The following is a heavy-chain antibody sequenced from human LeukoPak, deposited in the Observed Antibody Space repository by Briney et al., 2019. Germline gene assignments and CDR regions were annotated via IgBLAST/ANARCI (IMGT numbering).Heavy chain of an antibody. CDR1: VCTFNKYY. D-gene: IGHD3-16*01. V-gene: IGHV1-46*02. CDR2: INPSGGST. CDR3: ARAWGSRGGMEDY. Sequence: GASVKVSCKASVCTFNKYYMLRVRPAPGQGLEWMGIINPSGGSTSYAQKSQGRVTMTRDTSTSTVYMELSSLRSEDTAVYYCARAWGSRGGMEDYWGQGTLVTVSS. J-gene: IGHJ4*02.